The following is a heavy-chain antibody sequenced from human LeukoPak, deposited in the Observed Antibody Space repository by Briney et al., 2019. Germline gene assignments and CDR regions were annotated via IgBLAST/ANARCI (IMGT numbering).Heavy chain of an antibody. CDR3: TRNREWNLWDY. J-gene: IGHJ4*02. V-gene: IGHV3-7*01. Sequence: GGSLRLSCAASGFTFSSSWMTWVRQTPGKGLEWVANIKYDSSQKDYVDSVRGRFTISRDNAKNALYLQMNTLRVEDTAMNYCTRNREWNLWDYWGQGTLVTVSS. CDR1: GFTFSSSW. CDR2: IKYDSSQK. D-gene: IGHD1-7*01.